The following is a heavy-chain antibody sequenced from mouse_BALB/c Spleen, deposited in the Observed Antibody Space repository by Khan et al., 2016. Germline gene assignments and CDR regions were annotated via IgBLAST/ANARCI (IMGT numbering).Heavy chain of an antibody. D-gene: IGHD2-2*01. V-gene: IGHV1-69*02. CDR3: TGVASSMVRGFAY. CDR2: IYSFDRYT. CDR1: GYTFTSHW. J-gene: IGHJ3*01. Sequence: QVQLQQPGAELVRPGPSVKLSCKASGYTFTSHWINWMTQRPGQGLDRIVNIYSFDRYTNYTQKFQVKATLTVDKSSSTAYMQLSSPTSEDSAISYCTGVASSMVRGFAYWGRGTLVTVSA.